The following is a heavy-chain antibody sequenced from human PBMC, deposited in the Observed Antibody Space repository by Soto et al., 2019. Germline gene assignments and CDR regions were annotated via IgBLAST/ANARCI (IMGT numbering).Heavy chain of an antibody. CDR2: ISSSSSYI. J-gene: IGHJ4*01. D-gene: IGHD2-15*01. CDR1: GFSFSNYN. V-gene: IGHV3-21*01. Sequence: PGGSLRLSCAASGFSFSNYNMNWVRQAPGKGLEWVSYISSSSSYIYYADPVKGRFTISRDNAKYSLYLQMNSLRAEDTALYYCARAGYCSGSSCYSDYWGLGTLVTVSS. CDR3: ARAGYCSGSSCYSDY.